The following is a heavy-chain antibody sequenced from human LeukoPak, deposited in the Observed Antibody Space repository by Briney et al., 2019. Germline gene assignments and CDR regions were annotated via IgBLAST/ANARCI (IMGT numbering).Heavy chain of an antibody. CDR1: GFTFSNAW. CDR3: TTDRFN. J-gene: IGHJ4*02. Sequence: GGSLRLSRAASGFTFSNAWMSWVRQAPGKGLEWVGRIKSKSEGGTADYGAPVKGRFTISRDDSKNTLYLQMNSLKTEDTAVYYCTTDRFNWGQGTLVTVSS. CDR2: IKSKSEGGTA. V-gene: IGHV3-15*01.